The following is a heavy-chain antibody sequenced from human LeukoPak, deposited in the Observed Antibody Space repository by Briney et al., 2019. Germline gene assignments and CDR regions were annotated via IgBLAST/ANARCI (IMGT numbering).Heavy chain of an antibody. Sequence: SETLSLTCAVYGGSFSGYYWSWIRQPPGKGLEWIGEINHSGSTNYNPSLKSRVTISVDTSKNQFSLKLSSVTAADTAVYYCARVRWRCMLLWGQGTLVTVSS. V-gene: IGHV4-34*01. CDR3: ARVRWRCMLL. CDR2: INHSGST. J-gene: IGHJ4*02. CDR1: GGSFSGYY. D-gene: IGHD2-8*02.